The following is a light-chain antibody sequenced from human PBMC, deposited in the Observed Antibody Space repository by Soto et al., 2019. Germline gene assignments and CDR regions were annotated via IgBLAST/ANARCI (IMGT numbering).Light chain of an antibody. CDR2: DAS. CDR1: QDIRHY. V-gene: IGKV1-33*01. CDR3: QPYDNL. J-gene: IGKJ5*01. Sequence: ETQMTQSPSSISTSXSRRCTITCQASQDIRHYLNWYQQKPGKAPKLLIYDASNLETVVTSRFSGSGSGTDFTFTISSLQPEDIATYYCQPYDNLFGQGTRLEIK.